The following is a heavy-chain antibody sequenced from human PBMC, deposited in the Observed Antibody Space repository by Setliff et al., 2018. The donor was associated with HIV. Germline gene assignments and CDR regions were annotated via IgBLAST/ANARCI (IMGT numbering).Heavy chain of an antibody. V-gene: IGHV3-21*04. CDR1: GFDFSSYS. J-gene: IGHJ6*03. CDR2: ISHSNTYI. Sequence: GSLRLSCEASGFDFSSYSMGWVRLAPGKGLEWVSSISHSNTYIQYGDSLKGRFTISRDNAKNSLFLEMNSLRAEDTAMYYCARVDRELSGDFCYMGVWGKGTMVTSP. CDR3: ARVDRELSGDFCYMGV. D-gene: IGHD2-21*02.